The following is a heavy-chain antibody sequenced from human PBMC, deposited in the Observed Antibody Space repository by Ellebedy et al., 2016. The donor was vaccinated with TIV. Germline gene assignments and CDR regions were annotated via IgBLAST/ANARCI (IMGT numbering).Heavy chain of an antibody. CDR1: GGSISSDY. J-gene: IGHJ6*02. CDR3: ARDRRFREDIAARRGDYYYYGLDV. V-gene: IGHV4-59*01. Sequence: SETLSLTCTVSGGSISSDYWSWIRQPPGKGLEWIGYIDNSGSTNYNPSLKSRVTISVDTSKNQFSLKLSSVTAADTAVYYCARDRRFREDIAARRGDYYYYGLDVWGQGTTVTVSS. CDR2: IDNSGST. D-gene: IGHD6-6*01.